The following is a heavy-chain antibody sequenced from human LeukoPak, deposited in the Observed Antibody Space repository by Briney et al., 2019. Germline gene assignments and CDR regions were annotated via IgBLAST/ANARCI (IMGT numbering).Heavy chain of an antibody. Sequence: GGSLRLSCVASGFTFDDYAIHWVRQAPGKGLEWVSGISWDSGSIGYADPVKGRFAISRDNAKNSLYLQMNSLRAEDTAVYYCAKSSGPGGYYYYGMDVWGQGTTVTVSS. CDR1: GFTFDDYA. V-gene: IGHV3-9*01. J-gene: IGHJ6*02. CDR3: AKSSGPGGYYYYGMDV. CDR2: ISWDSGSI. D-gene: IGHD3-22*01.